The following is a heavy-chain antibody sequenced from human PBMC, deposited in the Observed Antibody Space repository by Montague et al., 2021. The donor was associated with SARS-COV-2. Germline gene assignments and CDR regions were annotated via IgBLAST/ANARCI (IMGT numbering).Heavy chain of an antibody. D-gene: IGHD2-15*01. Sequence: SETLSLTCAVHGGSFSTYSWNWIRQPPGKGLEWIGEIHHGGSTNYNPSLKSRVTISADTSKNQFSLKLTSVAAADTAVYYCARLGDGVVASPILGVGPYYSNYYMDVRGKGTTVTVSS. V-gene: IGHV4-34*01. CDR3: ARLGDGVVASPILGVGPYYSNYYMDV. J-gene: IGHJ6*03. CDR2: IHHGGST. CDR1: GGSFSTYS.